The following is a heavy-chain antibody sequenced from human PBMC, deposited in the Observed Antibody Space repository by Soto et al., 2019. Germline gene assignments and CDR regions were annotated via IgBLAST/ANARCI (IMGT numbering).Heavy chain of an antibody. J-gene: IGHJ4*02. CDR1: GGSISNYY. CDR3: ARGGSNKFAY. Sequence: SETLSLTCPVSGGSISNYYWNWIRQPPGKNLEWIGYFYYSWGTNYNPSLKSRVTISVDTSKNQLSLKLRSVTSADTAVYYCARGGSNKFAYWGQGTLVTVSS. CDR2: FYYSWGT. V-gene: IGHV4-59*01.